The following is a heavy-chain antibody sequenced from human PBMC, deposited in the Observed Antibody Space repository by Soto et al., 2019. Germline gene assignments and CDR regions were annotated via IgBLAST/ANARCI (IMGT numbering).Heavy chain of an antibody. CDR2: ISYDGSNK. D-gene: IGHD2-8*01. CDR3: AKGGVTGHYFDY. CDR1: GFTFNSYG. V-gene: IGHV3-30*18. Sequence: QPGGSLRLSCAASGFTFNSYGMHWVRQAPGKGLEWVAVISYDGSNKYYADSVKGRFTISRDNSKNTLYLQMNSLRAEDTAVYYCAKGGVTGHYFDYWGQGTLVTVSS. J-gene: IGHJ4*02.